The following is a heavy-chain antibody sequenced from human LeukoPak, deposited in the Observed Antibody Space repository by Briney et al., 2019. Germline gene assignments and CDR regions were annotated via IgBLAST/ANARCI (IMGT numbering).Heavy chain of an antibody. CDR3: AKGGNWNDVRGGNWFDP. V-gene: IGHV3-23*01. D-gene: IGHD1-1*01. CDR2: ISGSGGST. J-gene: IGHJ5*02. CDR1: GFTFSSYA. Sequence: GGSLRLSCAASGFTFSSYAMSWVRQAPGKGLEWVSAISGSGGSTYYADSVKGRFTISRDNSKNTLYLQMNSLRAEDTAVYYCAKGGNWNDVRGGNWFDPWGQGTLVTVSS.